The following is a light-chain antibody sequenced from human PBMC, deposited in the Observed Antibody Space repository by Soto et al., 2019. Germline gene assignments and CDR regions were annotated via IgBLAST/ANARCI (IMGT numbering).Light chain of an antibody. Sequence: QSALTQPASVSGSPGQSITISCTGTSSDVGGYNYVSWYQPHPGKAPKLMIYDVSNRPSGVSNRFSGSKSGNTASLTISGLQAEDEADYYCSSYTSSSTLSYVFGTGTKVTVL. V-gene: IGLV2-14*01. CDR3: SSYTSSSTLSYV. CDR2: DVS. J-gene: IGLJ1*01. CDR1: SSDVGGYNY.